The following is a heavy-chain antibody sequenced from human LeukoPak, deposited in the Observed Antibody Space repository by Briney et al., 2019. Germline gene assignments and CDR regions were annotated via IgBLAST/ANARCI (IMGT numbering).Heavy chain of an antibody. CDR1: GFTFSSYG. V-gene: IGHV3-30*18. J-gene: IGHJ4*02. CDR3: AKDGAGSYHFDY. D-gene: IGHD1-26*01. Sequence: GGSLRLSCAASGFTFSSYGMHWVRQAPGKGLEWVAVISYDGSNKYYADSVKGRFTISRDNSKNTLYLQMNSLRAEDTAVYYCAKDGAGSYHFDYWGQGTLVTVSS. CDR2: ISYDGSNK.